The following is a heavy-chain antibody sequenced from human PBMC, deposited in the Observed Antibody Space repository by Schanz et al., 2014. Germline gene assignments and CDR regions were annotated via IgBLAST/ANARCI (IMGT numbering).Heavy chain of an antibody. CDR3: ARDAVTSMGESGFYYYGMDV. CDR1: GFTFSSYA. Sequence: QVQLVESGGGVVQPGRSLRLSCAASGFTFSSYAMHWVRQAPGKGLEWVAVMSYDGSNKYYADSVKGRFTVSRDNAKKSLYLRMNSLRAEDTAVYYCARDAVTSMGESGFYYYGMDVWGQGTTATVSS. CDR2: MSYDGSNK. V-gene: IGHV3-30-3*01. J-gene: IGHJ6*02. D-gene: IGHD1-26*01.